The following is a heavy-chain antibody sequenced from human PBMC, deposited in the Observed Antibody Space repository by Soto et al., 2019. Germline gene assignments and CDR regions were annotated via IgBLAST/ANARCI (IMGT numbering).Heavy chain of an antibody. J-gene: IGHJ3*02. V-gene: IGHV4-4*02. CDR3: ASPSVVVVAATASIYAFDI. CDR2: IYHSGST. CDR1: GGSISSSNW. D-gene: IGHD2-15*01. Sequence: SETLSLTCAVSGGSISSSNWWSWVRQPPGKGLEWIGEIYHSGSTNYNPSLKSRVTISVDKSKNQFSLKLSSVTAADTAVYYCASPSVVVVAATASIYAFDIWGQGTMVTVSS.